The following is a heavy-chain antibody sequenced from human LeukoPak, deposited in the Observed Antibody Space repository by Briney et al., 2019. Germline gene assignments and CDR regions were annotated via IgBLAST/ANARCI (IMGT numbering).Heavy chain of an antibody. V-gene: IGHV4-39*01. D-gene: IGHD3-16*01. CDR3: ARQVTFGYAYAYYFDY. CDR1: GGFISGSNYY. Sequence: SETLSLTCTVSGGFISGSNYYWGWIRQPPGKGLEWLSSIYDSGRTYYSPSLKSRVTISVDTSENQFSLRLSSVTAADTAVYYCARQVTFGYAYAYYFDYWGQGTLVTVSS. J-gene: IGHJ4*02. CDR2: IYDSGRT.